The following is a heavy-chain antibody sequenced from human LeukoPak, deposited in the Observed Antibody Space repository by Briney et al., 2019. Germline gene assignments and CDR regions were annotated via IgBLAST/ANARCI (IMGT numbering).Heavy chain of an antibody. J-gene: IGHJ4*02. CDR3: ARDLRFTCSSTSCYAEFFDY. D-gene: IGHD2-2*01. V-gene: IGHV1-18*01. CDR1: GYTFTSYG. Sequence: ASVKVSCKASGYTFTSYGISWVRQAPGQGLEWMGWISAYNGNTNYAQKLQGRVTMTTDTSTSTAYMELRSLRSDDTAVYYCARDLRFTCSSTSCYAEFFDYWGQGTLVTVSS. CDR2: ISAYNGNT.